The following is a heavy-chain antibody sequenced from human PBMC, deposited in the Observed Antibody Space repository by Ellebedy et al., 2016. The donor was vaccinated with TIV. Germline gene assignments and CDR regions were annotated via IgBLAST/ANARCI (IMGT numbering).Heavy chain of an antibody. CDR2: MNPNSGNT. Sequence: AASVKVSCKASGYTFTNFDINWVRLATGQGLEWMGWMNPNSGNTGYAQKFQGRVNMTRNTSITTAYMELSSLRSEDTAVYYCARGGHYYDSSGYLSMAFDIWGQGTMVSVSS. D-gene: IGHD3-22*01. CDR3: ARGGHYYDSSGYLSMAFDI. J-gene: IGHJ3*02. V-gene: IGHV1-8*01. CDR1: GYTFTNFD.